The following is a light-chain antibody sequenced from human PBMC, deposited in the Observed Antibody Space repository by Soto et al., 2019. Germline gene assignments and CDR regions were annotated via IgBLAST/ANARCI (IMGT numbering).Light chain of an antibody. CDR1: QSVSSY. J-gene: IGKJ3*01. Sequence: IVVTQSPATLSVSPGERATLSCRASQSVSSYLAWYQQKPGQAPRLLIFDASTRATGIPARFSGSGSGTEFTLTISSLQSEDFAVYYCQQYNNWPRTFGPGTKVDIK. CDR3: QQYNNWPRT. V-gene: IGKV3-15*01. CDR2: DAS.